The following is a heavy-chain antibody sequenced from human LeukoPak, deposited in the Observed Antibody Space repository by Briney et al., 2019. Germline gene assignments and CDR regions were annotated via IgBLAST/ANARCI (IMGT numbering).Heavy chain of an antibody. CDR2: ISPSGSST. CDR3: ARDFLGESGAAGC. D-gene: IGHD3-10*01. Sequence: PGESLRLSCTGSGFTFSSYTMNWVRQAPGQGPEWVSSISPSGSSTWNADSARGRFSISRDNGKSSVYLQMNSLRGEDTAVYYCARDFLGESGAAGCWGQGTLVTVSS. V-gene: IGHV3-21*01. J-gene: IGHJ4*02. CDR1: GFTFSSYT.